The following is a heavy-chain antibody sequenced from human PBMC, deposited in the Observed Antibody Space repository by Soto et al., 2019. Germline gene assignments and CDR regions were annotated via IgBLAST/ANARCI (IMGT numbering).Heavy chain of an antibody. CDR1: GVILSDHY. V-gene: IGHV3-72*01. D-gene: IGHD6-13*01. CDR2: IRNKANRYTT. Sequence: PLRLSCAASGVILSDHYMDWVRQATGKGLEWVGRIRNKANRYTTEYAASVKGRFTISRDDSKNSLYLQMNSLKTEDTALYYCTRVRSSSWGLDAFDMWGQGTMVTVS. CDR3: TRVRSSSWGLDAFDM. J-gene: IGHJ3*02.